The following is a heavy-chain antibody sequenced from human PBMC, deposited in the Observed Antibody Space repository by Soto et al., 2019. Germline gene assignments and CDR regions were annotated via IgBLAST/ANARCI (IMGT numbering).Heavy chain of an antibody. CDR1: GYTFTSYG. V-gene: IGHV1-18*01. J-gene: IGHJ3*01. CDR2: ISAYNGNT. CDR3: VSSIPPDL. Sequence: ASVKVSCKASGYTFTSYGISWVRQAPGQGLEWMGWISAYNGNTNYAQDLQGRVTLTEDTSTDTVYMELRNLRSDDTAIYYCVSSIPPDLWGQGTMVTVSS.